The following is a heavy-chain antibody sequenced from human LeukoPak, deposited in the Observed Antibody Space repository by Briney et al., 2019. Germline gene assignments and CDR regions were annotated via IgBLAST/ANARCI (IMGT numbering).Heavy chain of an antibody. CDR3: ARAPLPRREVTLNWGFDY. CDR2: IIPIFGTA. J-gene: IGHJ4*02. V-gene: IGHV1-69*05. CDR1: GGTFSSYA. D-gene: IGHD3-16*01. Sequence: SVKVSCKASGGTFSSYAISWVRQAPGQGLEWMGGIIPIFGTANYAQKFQGRVTITTDESTSTAYMELSSLRSEDTAVYYCARAPLPRREVTLNWGFDYWGQGTLVTVSS.